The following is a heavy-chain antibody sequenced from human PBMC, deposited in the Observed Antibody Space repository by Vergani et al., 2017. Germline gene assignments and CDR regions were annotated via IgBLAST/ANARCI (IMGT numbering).Heavy chain of an antibody. CDR2: IYYSGST. V-gene: IGHV4-61*05. CDR3: ARHAYYYDSSGYYFGYYYYYMDV. J-gene: IGHJ6*03. CDR1: GGSISSSSYY. Sequence: QLQLQESGPGLVKPSETLSLTCTVSGGSISSSSYYWGWIRQPPGKGLEWIGYIYYSGSTNYNPSLKSRVTISVDTSKNQFSLKLSSVTAADTAVYYCARHAYYYDSSGYYFGYYYYYMDVWGKG. D-gene: IGHD3-22*01.